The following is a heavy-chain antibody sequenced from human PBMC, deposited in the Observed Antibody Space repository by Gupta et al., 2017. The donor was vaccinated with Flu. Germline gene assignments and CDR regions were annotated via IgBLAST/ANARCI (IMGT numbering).Heavy chain of an antibody. J-gene: IGHJ4*02. D-gene: IGHD3-22*01. CDR2: ISYDGSNK. CDR3: AKDLHYYDSSGYSPPDY. Sequence: QVQLVESGGGVVQPGWSLRLSCAASGFTFSSYGMHWVRQAPGKGLEWVAVISYDGSNKYYADSVKGRFTISRDNSKNTLYLQMNSLRAEDTAVYYCAKDLHYYDSSGYSPPDYWGQGTLVTVSS. V-gene: IGHV3-30*18. CDR1: GFTFSSYG.